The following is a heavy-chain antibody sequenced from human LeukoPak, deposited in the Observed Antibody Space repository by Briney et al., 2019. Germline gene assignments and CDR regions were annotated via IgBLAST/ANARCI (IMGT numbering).Heavy chain of an antibody. J-gene: IGHJ4*02. D-gene: IGHD3-22*01. Sequence: GGSLRLSCAASGFTFSSYWMSWVRQAPGKGLEWVANIKQDGSEKYYVDSVKGRFPISRDNAKNSLYLQMNSLRAEDTAVYYCAREAYDSSGYKPLDYWGQGTLVTVSS. V-gene: IGHV3-7*03. CDR2: IKQDGSEK. CDR3: AREAYDSSGYKPLDY. CDR1: GFTFSSYW.